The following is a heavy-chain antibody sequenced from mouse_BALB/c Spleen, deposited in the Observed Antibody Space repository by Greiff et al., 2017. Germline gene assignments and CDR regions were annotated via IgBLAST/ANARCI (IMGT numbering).Heavy chain of an antibody. CDR1: GFTFSNYW. Sequence: EVKLVESGGGLVQPGGSMKLSCVASGFTFSNYWMNWVRQSPEKGLEWVAEIRLKSNNYATHYAESVKGRFTISRDDSKSSVYLQMNNLRAEDTGIYYCTRGDYDPYYYAMDYWGQGTSVTVSS. J-gene: IGHJ4*01. D-gene: IGHD2-4*01. CDR3: TRGDYDPYYYAMDY. V-gene: IGHV6-6*02. CDR2: IRLKSNNYAT.